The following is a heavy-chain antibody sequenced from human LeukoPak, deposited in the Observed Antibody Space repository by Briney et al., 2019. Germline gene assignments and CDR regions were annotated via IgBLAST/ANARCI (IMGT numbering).Heavy chain of an antibody. CDR2: ISAYNGNT. CDR1: GYTFTSYG. CDR3: ASAAAGNNDAFDI. V-gene: IGHV1-18*01. J-gene: IGHJ3*02. D-gene: IGHD6-13*01. Sequence: ASVKVSCKASGYTFTSYGISWVRQAPGQGLEWMGWISAYNGNTNYAQKLQGRVTMTTDTSTSTAYMGLRSLRSDDTAVYYCASAAAGNNDAFDIWGQGTMVTVSS.